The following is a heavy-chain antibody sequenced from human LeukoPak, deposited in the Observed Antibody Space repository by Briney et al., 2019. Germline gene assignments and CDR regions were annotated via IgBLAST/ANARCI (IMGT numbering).Heavy chain of an antibody. D-gene: IGHD3-10*01. CDR3: AKVTYGSGTYGAFDS. J-gene: IGHJ4*02. CDR1: GGSISSGSYY. Sequence: SETLSLTCTVSGGSISSGSYYWSWIRQPAGKGLEWIGRIYTSGSTNYNPSLKSRVTISVDTSKNQFSLKLSSVTAADTAVYYCAKVTYGSGTYGAFDSWGQGTLVTVSS. CDR2: IYTSGST. V-gene: IGHV4-61*02.